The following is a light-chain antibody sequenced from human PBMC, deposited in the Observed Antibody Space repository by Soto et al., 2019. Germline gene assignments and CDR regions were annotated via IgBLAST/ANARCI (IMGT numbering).Light chain of an antibody. V-gene: IGLV1-51*01. J-gene: IGLJ2*01. CDR3: GTWDSSLSGVV. CDR2: DNN. Sequence: QSVLTQPPSVSAAPGQKVIISCSGSSSNIGNNYVSWYQQLPGTAPKLLIYDNNKRPSGIPDRFSGSKSGTSATLGITGLQTGDEADYYCGTWDSSLSGVVFGGGTKVTVL. CDR1: SSNIGNNY.